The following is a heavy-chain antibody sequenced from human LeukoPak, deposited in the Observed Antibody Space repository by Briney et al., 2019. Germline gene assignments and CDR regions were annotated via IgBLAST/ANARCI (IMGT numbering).Heavy chain of an antibody. Sequence: ASVKVSCKASGYTFTGYIMHWVRQAPGQGLEWMGWINPNSGDTKYTQKFQGRVTITRNTSISTAYMELSSLRSEDTAVYYCAGGLITIFGVVDDAFDIWGQGTMVTVSS. D-gene: IGHD3-3*01. CDR1: GYTFTGYI. J-gene: IGHJ3*02. CDR3: AGGLITIFGVVDDAFDI. V-gene: IGHV1-2*02. CDR2: INPNSGDT.